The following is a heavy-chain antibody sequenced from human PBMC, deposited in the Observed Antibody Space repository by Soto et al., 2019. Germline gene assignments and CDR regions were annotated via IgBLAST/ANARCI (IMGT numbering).Heavy chain of an antibody. D-gene: IGHD1-26*01. CDR2: ISAYNGDT. J-gene: IGHJ4*02. CDR3: ASNNSVTYSSYFDY. CDR1: GYTLTTYG. Sequence: QVQLLQSGAEVKKPGASVKVSCKASGYTLTTYGISWVRQAPGQGLEWMGWISAYNGDTEYAQTPQGRVTMPTDSSTSTAYMDQKRLRSHDTAMDYCASNNSVTYSSYFDYWGQGTLLTVSS. V-gene: IGHV1-18*01.